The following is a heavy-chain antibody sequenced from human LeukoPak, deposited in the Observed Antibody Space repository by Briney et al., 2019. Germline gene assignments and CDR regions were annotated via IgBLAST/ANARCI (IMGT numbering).Heavy chain of an antibody. D-gene: IGHD4-17*01. V-gene: IGHV4-30-4*08. CDR3: ARGDYGDYFDY. Sequence: SETLSLTCTVSGGSISSGDYYWSWVRQPPGKGLEWIGYIYYSGSTYYNPSLKSRVTISVGTSKNQFSLKLSSVTAADTAVYYCARGDYGDYFDYWGQGTLVAVSS. CDR2: IYYSGST. J-gene: IGHJ4*02. CDR1: GGSISSGDYY.